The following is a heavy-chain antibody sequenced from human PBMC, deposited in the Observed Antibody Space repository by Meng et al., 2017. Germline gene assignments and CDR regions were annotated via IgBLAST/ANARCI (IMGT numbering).Heavy chain of an antibody. J-gene: IGHJ6*02. D-gene: IGHD3-22*01. V-gene: IGHV1-8*03. CDR1: GYTFTSYD. CDR3: AREPRRYYDSSGYYYYYYGMDV. Sequence: ASVKVSCQASGYTFTSYDINWVRQATGQGLEWMGWMNPNRGNTGYAQKFQGRVTITRNTSISTAYMELSSLRSEDTAVYYCAREPRRYYDSSGYYYYYYGMDVWGQGTTVTVSS. CDR2: MNPNRGNT.